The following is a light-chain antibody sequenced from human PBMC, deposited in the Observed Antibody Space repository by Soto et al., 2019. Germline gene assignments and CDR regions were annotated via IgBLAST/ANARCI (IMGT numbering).Light chain of an antibody. CDR1: QSVSSSY. Sequence: EIVLTQSPGTLSLSPGERATLSCRASQSVSSSYLAWYQQKPGQAPRLLIYGASSRATGIPDRFSGSGYGKDFTLTISRLEPDDFAVYYCEQFGSSPPWTFGQGTKVEIK. CDR3: EQFGSSPPWT. V-gene: IGKV3-20*01. J-gene: IGKJ1*01. CDR2: GAS.